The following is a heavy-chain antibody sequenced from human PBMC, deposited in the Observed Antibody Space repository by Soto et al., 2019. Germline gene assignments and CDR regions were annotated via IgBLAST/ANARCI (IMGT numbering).Heavy chain of an antibody. D-gene: IGHD6-6*01. CDR2: ISYDGSNK. CDR1: GFTFSSYG. CDR3: ATDALLSNLAARHRNGLVYYSGMDV. V-gene: IGHV3-30*03. J-gene: IGHJ6*02. Sequence: GGSLRLSCAASGFTFSSYGMHWVRQAPGKGLEWVAVISYDGSNKYYADSVKGRFTISRDNSKNTLYLQMNSLRAEDTAVYYCATDALLSNLAARHRNGLVYYSGMDVWGQGTKVTVSS.